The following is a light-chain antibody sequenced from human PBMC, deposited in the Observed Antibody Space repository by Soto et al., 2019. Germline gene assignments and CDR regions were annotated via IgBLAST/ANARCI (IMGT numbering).Light chain of an antibody. J-gene: IGLJ3*02. CDR1: SSDVGGYKY. CDR3: CSYTSSSTWV. Sequence: QSVLTQPASVPGSPGQSITISCTGSSSDVGGYKYVSWYQQHPGRGPKLMIFEVSNRASGISNRFSGSKSGDTASLTISGLQAEDEADYYCCSYTSSSTWVFGGGTKLTVL. CDR2: EVS. V-gene: IGLV2-14*01.